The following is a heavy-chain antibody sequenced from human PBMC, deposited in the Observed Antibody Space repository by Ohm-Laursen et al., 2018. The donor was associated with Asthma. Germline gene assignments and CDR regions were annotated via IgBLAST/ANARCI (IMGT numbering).Heavy chain of an antibody. CDR2: ISYDGSNK. D-gene: IGHD3-3*01. J-gene: IGHJ6*02. CDR1: GFTFSSYG. CDR3: AKTLLDTTYYDFWSGYYGMDV. V-gene: IGHV3-30*18. Sequence: SLRLSCAASGFTFSSYGMHWVRQAPGKGLEWVAVISYDGSNKYYADSVKGRFTISRDNSKNTLYLQMNSLRAEDTAVYYCAKTLLDTTYYDFWSGYYGMDVWGQGTTVTVSS.